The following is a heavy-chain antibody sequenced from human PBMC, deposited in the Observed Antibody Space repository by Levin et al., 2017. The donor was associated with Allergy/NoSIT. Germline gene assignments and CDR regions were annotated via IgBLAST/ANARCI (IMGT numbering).Heavy chain of an antibody. J-gene: IGHJ4*02. CDR3: ARDSGVRDFDY. V-gene: IGHV3-7*01. CDR2: IKQDGTAQ. CDR1: GFSLSIFW. D-gene: IGHD7-27*01. Sequence: GGSLRLSCAASGFSLSIFWMSWVRQAPGKGLEWVANIKQDGTAQYYMDSVKGRFTISRDNAKNSLYLQMNSLTAEDTAFYYCARDSGVRDFDYWGQGTLVTVSS.